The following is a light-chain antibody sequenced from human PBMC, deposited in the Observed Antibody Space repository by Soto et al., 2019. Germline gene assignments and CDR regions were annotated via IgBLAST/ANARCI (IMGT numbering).Light chain of an antibody. V-gene: IGKV1-33*01. Sequence: IQMTQSPSALSASVGDRVTITCQASQDISKYLTWYQHKPGRAPNLLIFDASNLETGVPSRFSGSGSGTNFTFTISSLHPEDIATYYCLHYYHLPLTFGGGTKVEIK. CDR1: QDISKY. CDR3: LHYYHLPLT. CDR2: DAS. J-gene: IGKJ4*01.